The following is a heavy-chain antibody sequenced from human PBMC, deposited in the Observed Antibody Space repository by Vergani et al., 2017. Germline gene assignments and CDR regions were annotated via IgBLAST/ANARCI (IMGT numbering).Heavy chain of an antibody. Sequence: VQLVESGGGLVQPGGSLRLSCAASGFTFSSYWMHWVRQAPGKGLVWVSRINSDGSSTSYADSVKGRFTISRDTAKNTLYLQMNSLRAEDTAVYYCARAAAVARFSDAFDIWGQGTMVTVSS. CDR3: ARAAAVARFSDAFDI. V-gene: IGHV3-74*01. J-gene: IGHJ3*02. CDR2: INSDGSST. CDR1: GFTFSSYW. D-gene: IGHD6-19*01.